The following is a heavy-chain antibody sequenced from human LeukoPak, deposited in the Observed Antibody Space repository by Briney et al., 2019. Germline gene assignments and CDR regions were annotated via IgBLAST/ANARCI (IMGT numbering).Heavy chain of an antibody. CDR2: VDPSDSYT. CDR1: GYSFTSYW. Sequence: GESLKISCKGSGYSFTSYWISWVRQMPGKGLEWMGRVDPSDSYTNYSSSFQGHDTISADKSISTAYLQWSSLKASDTAMYYCARHLGQGGWLQWFGEQYYYYGMDVWGKGTTVTVSS. D-gene: IGHD3-10*01. J-gene: IGHJ6*04. V-gene: IGHV5-10-1*01. CDR3: ARHLGQGGWLQWFGEQYYYYGMDV.